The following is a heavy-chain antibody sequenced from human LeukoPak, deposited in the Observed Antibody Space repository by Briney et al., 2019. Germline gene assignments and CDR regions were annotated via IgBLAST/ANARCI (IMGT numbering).Heavy chain of an antibody. Sequence: GGSLRLSCAASGFTFSSYGMPWVRQAPGKGLEWGAVIWYDGSNKYYADSVKGRFTISRDNSKNTLDLQMNSLRAEDTAVYYCARDRDYYDSSGYYYNYYYYGMDVWGQGTTVTVSS. D-gene: IGHD3-22*01. CDR1: GFTFSSYG. V-gene: IGHV3-33*01. J-gene: IGHJ6*02. CDR2: IWYDGSNK. CDR3: ARDRDYYDSSGYYYNYYYYGMDV.